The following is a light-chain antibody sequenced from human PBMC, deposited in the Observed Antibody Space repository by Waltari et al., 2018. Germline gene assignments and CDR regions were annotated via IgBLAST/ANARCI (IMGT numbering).Light chain of an antibody. CDR2: DTS. V-gene: IGKV3-11*01. CDR1: QSVNWY. J-gene: IGKJ4*01. Sequence: EIVLTQSPATLSLSPGERATLSCRASQSVNWYLAWYQQRPGQAPRLLIYDTSNRATGIPARFSGSGSETDFTLTISSLEPEDSAVYYCQQRRNWPLTFGGGIKVEIK. CDR3: QQRRNWPLT.